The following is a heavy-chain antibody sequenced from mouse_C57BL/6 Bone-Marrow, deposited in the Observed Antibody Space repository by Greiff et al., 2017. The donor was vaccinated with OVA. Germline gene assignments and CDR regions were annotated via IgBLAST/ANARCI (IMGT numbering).Heavy chain of an antibody. CDR3: AKKGNYYGSSYVGYFDV. CDR1: GFSLTSYG. V-gene: IGHV2-5*01. J-gene: IGHJ1*03. D-gene: IGHD1-1*01. Sequence: QVQLKESGPGLVQPSQSLSITCTVSGFSLTSYGVHWVRQSPGKGLEWLGVIWRGGSTDYNAAFMSRLSITKDNSKSQVFFKMNSLQADDTAIYYCAKKGNYYGSSYVGYFDVWGTGTTVTVSS. CDR2: IWRGGST.